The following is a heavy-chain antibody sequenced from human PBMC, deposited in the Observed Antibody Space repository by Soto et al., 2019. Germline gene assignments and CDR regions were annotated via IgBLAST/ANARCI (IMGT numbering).Heavy chain of an antibody. CDR2: ISGSGGTT. CDR1: GFTFSSYA. Sequence: GGSLRLSCAASGFTFSSYAMSWVRQAPGKGLEWVSAISGSGGTTYYADSVKGRFTISRDNSKNTLYLHMNSLRAEDTAVFYCAKDRSYGSGNYYNGDFDQWGQGTPVTVSS. CDR3: AKDRSYGSGNYYNGDFDQ. J-gene: IGHJ4*02. V-gene: IGHV3-23*01. D-gene: IGHD3-10*01.